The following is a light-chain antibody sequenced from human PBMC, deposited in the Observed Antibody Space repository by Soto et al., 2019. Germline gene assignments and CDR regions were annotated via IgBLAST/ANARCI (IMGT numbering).Light chain of an antibody. CDR1: SSDVGTYNL. CDR2: EVN. J-gene: IGLJ1*01. Sequence: QSVLTQSASVSGSPGQSITISCTGTSSDVGTYNLVSWYQQHPGKAPKLLIFEVNKRPSGVSSRFSASKSGNTASLTISGLQAADEADYYCSSYTTISTLVFGSGTKLTVL. V-gene: IGLV2-14*02. CDR3: SSYTTISTLV.